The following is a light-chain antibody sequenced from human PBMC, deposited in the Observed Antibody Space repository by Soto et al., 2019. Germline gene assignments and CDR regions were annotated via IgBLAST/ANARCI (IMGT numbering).Light chain of an antibody. CDR2: GVS. CDR1: QSVRSNY. CDR3: QQYGDSHPYT. J-gene: IGKJ2*01. Sequence: EIVLTQSPGTLSLSPGETATLSCRASQSVRSNYLAWYQQKPGQAPRLLIYGVSARATGIPDRFSGSGSGTDFTLTISRLEPEDVAVFYCQQYGDSHPYTVGQGTKVEIK. V-gene: IGKV3-20*01.